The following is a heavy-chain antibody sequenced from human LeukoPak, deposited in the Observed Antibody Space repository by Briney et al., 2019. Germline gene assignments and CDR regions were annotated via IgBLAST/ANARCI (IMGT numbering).Heavy chain of an antibody. J-gene: IGHJ4*02. Sequence: GGSLRLSCAASGFTFSSYAMSWVRQAPGKGLEWVSTISGSGGSTYYADSVKGRFTISRDNSKNTLYLQMNSPRAEDTAVYYCAKRDVWSSGWYNFDYWGQGTLVTVSS. CDR2: ISGSGGST. D-gene: IGHD6-19*01. CDR3: AKRDVWSSGWYNFDY. CDR1: GFTFSSYA. V-gene: IGHV3-23*01.